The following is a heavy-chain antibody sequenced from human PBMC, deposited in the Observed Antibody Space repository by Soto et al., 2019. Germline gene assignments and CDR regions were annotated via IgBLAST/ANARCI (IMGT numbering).Heavy chain of an antibody. D-gene: IGHD6-19*01. CDR2: MNPSSGKT. V-gene: IGHV1-8*01. J-gene: IGHJ4*02. Sequence: QVQLVQSGAEVKTPGASVKVSCKASGYTFTDYDINWVRQAPGQGLGWVGRMNPSSGKTDYAQNFPARVTMTRDTSISTASLELSNLGYEDTAVFYCSTGGRDGWYTVFFWGQGTLVTVAS. CDR3: STGGRDGWYTVFF. CDR1: GYTFTDYD.